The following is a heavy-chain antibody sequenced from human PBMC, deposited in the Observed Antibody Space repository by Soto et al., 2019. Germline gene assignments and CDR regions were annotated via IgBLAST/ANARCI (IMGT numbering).Heavy chain of an antibody. CDR3: GAGSGYSYGYYYYGMDV. V-gene: IGHV1-58*01. J-gene: IGHJ6*02. CDR2: IVVGSGNT. Sequence: ASVKVSCKASGFTFTSSAVQWVRQARGQRLEWIGWIVVGSGNTNYAQKFQERVTITRDMSTSTAYMELSSLRSEDTAVYYCGAGSGYSYGYYYYGMDVWGQGTTVTVSS. D-gene: IGHD5-18*01. CDR1: GFTFTSSA.